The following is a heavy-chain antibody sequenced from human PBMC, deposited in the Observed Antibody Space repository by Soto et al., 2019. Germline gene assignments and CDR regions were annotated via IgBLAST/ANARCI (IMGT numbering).Heavy chain of an antibody. CDR2: ISTYNGDT. V-gene: IGHV1-18*01. CDR1: GYTFTRSG. D-gene: IGHD5-12*01. CDR3: AREGVAPYYYYGMDV. J-gene: IGHJ6*02. Sequence: QVQLVQSGAEVKKPGASVKVSCKASGYTFTRSGIIWVRQAPGQGLEWMGWISTYNGDTNYAQTFQGRVTMTTDTSTSTVHMEVRSLRSDDTAVYYCAREGVAPYYYYGMDVWGQGTPVTVSS.